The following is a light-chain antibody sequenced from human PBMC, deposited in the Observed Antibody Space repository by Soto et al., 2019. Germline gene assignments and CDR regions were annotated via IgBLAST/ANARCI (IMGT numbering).Light chain of an antibody. CDR1: GSNVGNHC. J-gene: IGLJ1*01. CDR2: DDN. CDR3: GAWDDGLSADV. Sequence: QSVLTQPPSVSAAPGQKVTISCAGSGSNVGNHCVSWYQQLPGTAPKLLIYDDNKRPSGIPDRFSGSKSATSATLGITGLQTGDEADYYCGAWDDGLSADVFGPGTKVTVL. V-gene: IGLV1-51*01.